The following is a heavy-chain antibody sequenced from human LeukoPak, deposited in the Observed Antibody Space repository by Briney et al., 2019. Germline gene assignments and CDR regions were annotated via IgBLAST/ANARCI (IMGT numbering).Heavy chain of an antibody. V-gene: IGHV5-51*01. D-gene: IGHD3-3*01. J-gene: IGHJ4*02. Sequence: AGESLMISCKGSGYSFTSYWIAWVRPMPGKGLEWMGIIYPGDSNTRYSPSFQGQVTISADKSISTAYLQWSSLKASDTAMYYCARQRTSDFWGDSSGYYFDYWGQGTLVTVSS. CDR3: ARQRTSDFWGDSSGYYFDY. CDR2: IYPGDSNT. CDR1: GYSFTSYW.